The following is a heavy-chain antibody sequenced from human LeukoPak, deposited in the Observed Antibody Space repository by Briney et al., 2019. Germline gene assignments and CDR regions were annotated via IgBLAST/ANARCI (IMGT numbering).Heavy chain of an antibody. D-gene: IGHD3-22*01. CDR3: ASGSYYYDSSGYSILPYFDY. J-gene: IGHJ4*02. CDR1: GFTFSDYY. Sequence: GGSLRLSCAASGFTFSDYYMSWIRRAPGKGLEWVSYISSSGSTIYYADSVKGRFTISRDNAKNSLYLQMNSLRAEDTAVYYCASGSYYYDSSGYSILPYFDYWGQGTLVTVSS. CDR2: ISSSGSTI. V-gene: IGHV3-11*01.